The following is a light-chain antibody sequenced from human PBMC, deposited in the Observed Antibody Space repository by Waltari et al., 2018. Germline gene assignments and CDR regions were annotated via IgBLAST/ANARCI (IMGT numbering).Light chain of an antibody. J-gene: IGLJ3*02. Sequence: QSVLTQPPSASGTPGQRVTIPCSGSLPNIESNTVTWYRQLPGTAPKLLIYGDNQRPSGVPDRFSGSKSGTSASLAISGLQSADEADYYCAGWDDSLNGPVFGGGTKLTVL. V-gene: IGLV1-44*01. CDR3: AGWDDSLNGPV. CDR2: GDN. CDR1: LPNIESNT.